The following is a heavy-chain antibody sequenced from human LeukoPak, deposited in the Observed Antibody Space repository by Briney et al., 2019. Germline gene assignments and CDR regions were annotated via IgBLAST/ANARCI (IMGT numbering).Heavy chain of an antibody. J-gene: IGHJ1*01. V-gene: IGHV3-23*01. D-gene: IGHD7-27*01. CDR1: GFTFSSNY. CDR3: AKDHPDWGSSFQY. CDR2: IPGGGGST. Sequence: GGSLRLSCAASGFTFSSNYMSWVRQAPGKGLEWVSAIPGGGGSTYYADSVKGRFTISRDNSKNTLYLQMNSLRDEDTAVYYCAKDHPDWGSSFQYWGQGTLVTVSS.